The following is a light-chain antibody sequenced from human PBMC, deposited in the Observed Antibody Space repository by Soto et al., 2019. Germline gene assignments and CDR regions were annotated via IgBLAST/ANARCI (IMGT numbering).Light chain of an antibody. V-gene: IGLV2-14*01. CDR3: SSCTTSSTVV. CDR1: SSDVGGYNY. CDR2: DVS. Sequence: QSVLTQPASVSGSPGQSITISCTGTSSDVGGYNYVSWYQQHPGKAPKLMIFDVSNRPSGVSTRFSGSKSGDTASLTISGLQAEDEAYYYCSSCTTSSTVVFGGGTKVTVL. J-gene: IGLJ2*01.